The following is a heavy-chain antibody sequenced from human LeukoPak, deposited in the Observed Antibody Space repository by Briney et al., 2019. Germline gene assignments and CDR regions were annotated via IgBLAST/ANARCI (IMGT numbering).Heavy chain of an antibody. CDR1: GYTFTGYY. J-gene: IGHJ3*02. V-gene: IGHV1-2*02. CDR3: ARDNNTNYYDSSGYDRAFDI. D-gene: IGHD3-22*01. Sequence: ASVTVSCKASGYTFTGYYMHWVRQAPGQGLEWMGWINPNSGGTNYAQKFQGRVTMTRDTSISTAYMELSRLRSDDTAVYYCARDNNTNYYDSSGYDRAFDIWGQGTMVTVPS. CDR2: INPNSGGT.